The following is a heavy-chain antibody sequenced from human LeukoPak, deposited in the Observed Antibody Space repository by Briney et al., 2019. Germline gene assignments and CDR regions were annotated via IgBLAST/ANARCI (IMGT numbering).Heavy chain of an antibody. CDR1: GYTFTSYA. D-gene: IGHD6-19*01. V-gene: IGHV7-4-1*02. J-gene: IGHJ4*02. CDR2: INTNTGNP. Sequence: ASVKVSCKASGYTFTSYAMNWVQQAPGQGLEWMGWINTNTGNPTYAQGFTGRFVFSLDTSVSTAYLQISSLKAEDTAVYYCARSLGAGYSSGWYVGYWGQGTLVTVSS. CDR3: ARSLGAGYSSGWYVGY.